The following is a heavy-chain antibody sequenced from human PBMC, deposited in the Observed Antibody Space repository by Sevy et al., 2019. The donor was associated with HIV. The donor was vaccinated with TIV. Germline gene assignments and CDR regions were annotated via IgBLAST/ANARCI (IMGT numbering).Heavy chain of an antibody. CDR3: ARGPPFSPEYCSGGTCPTIDF. D-gene: IGHD2-15*01. Sequence: PSETLSLTCAVSGVSFSDYYWAWIRQAPGKGLEWIGEVSQSGSANYNPSLRSRVIMSLDTSKNHVSLKLTSVTAADTAMYYCARGPPFSPEYCSGGTCPTIDFWSQGTLVTVSS. CDR1: GVSFSDYY. J-gene: IGHJ4*01. V-gene: IGHV4-34*01. CDR2: VSQSGSA.